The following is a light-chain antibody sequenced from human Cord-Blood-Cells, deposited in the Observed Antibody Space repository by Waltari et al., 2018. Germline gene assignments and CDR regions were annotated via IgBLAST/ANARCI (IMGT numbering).Light chain of an antibody. CDR3: QSYDSSLSGPVV. V-gene: IGLV1-40*01. Sequence: QSVLTQPPSVSAAPGQRVTIPCTGSSSNTGAGYDVHRYQQIPGTAPKLLIYGNSNRPSGVPDRFSGSKSGTSASLAITGLQAEDEADYYCQSYDSSLSGPVVFGGGTKLTVL. CDR1: SSNTGAGYD. J-gene: IGLJ2*01. CDR2: GNS.